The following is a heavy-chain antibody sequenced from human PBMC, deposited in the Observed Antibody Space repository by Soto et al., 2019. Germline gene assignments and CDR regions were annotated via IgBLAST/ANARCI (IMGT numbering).Heavy chain of an antibody. CDR2: MNPNSGNT. CDR3: GRSSTYYHFWRGYYTYYNYSGMDV. D-gene: IGHD3-3*01. J-gene: IGHJ6*02. CDR1: GYTFTSYD. Sequence: ASVKVSCKASGYTFTSYDINWVRQATGQGLEWMGWMNPNSGNTGYAQKFQGRVTMTRNTSISTAYMELSSLRSEDTAVYYGGRSSTYYHFWRGYYTYYNYSGMDVWGQGTTVTVSS. V-gene: IGHV1-8*01.